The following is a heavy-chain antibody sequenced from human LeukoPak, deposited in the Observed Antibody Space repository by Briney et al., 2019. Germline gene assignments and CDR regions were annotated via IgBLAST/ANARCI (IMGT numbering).Heavy chain of an antibody. J-gene: IGHJ1*01. CDR2: ISGSGGST. Sequence: GGSLRLSCAASGFTFSSYAMSWVRQAPGKGLEWVSAISGSGGSTYYADSVRGRFTISRDNSKNTLYLQMNSLRAEDTAVYYCAKLFSDWYFQHWGQGTLVTVSS. CDR3: AKLFSDWYFQH. CDR1: GFTFSSYA. D-gene: IGHD2-21*01. V-gene: IGHV3-23*01.